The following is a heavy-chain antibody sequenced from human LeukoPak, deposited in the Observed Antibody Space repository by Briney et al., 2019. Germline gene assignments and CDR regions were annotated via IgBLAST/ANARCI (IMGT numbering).Heavy chain of an antibody. J-gene: IGHJ3*02. CDR2: IRYDGSNK. CDR1: GFTFSSYG. V-gene: IGHV3-30*02. D-gene: IGHD1-26*01. CDR3: ARDRSSGSYSDAFDI. Sequence: QPGGSLRLSCAASGFTFSSYGMHWVCQAPGKGLEGVAFIRYDGSNKYYADSVKGRFTISRDNAKNSLYLQMNSLRAEDTAVYYCARDRSSGSYSDAFDIWGQGTMVTVSS.